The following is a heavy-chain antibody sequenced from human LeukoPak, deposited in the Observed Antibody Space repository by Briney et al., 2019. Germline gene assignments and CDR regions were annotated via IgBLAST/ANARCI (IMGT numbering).Heavy chain of an antibody. D-gene: IGHD1-1*01. V-gene: IGHV5-10-1*01. J-gene: IGHJ5*02. Sequence: GESLRISCKGSGYSFTSYWINWVRQMPGKGLEWMGRIDPSDSYTNYSPSFQGHVSISADKSINTAYLQWSSLKASDTAMYYCARGTISNWFDPWGQGTLVTVSS. CDR1: GYSFTSYW. CDR2: IDPSDSYT. CDR3: ARGTISNWFDP.